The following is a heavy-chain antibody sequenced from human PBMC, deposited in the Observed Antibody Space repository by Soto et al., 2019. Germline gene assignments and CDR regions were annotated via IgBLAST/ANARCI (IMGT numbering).Heavy chain of an antibody. J-gene: IGHJ4*02. D-gene: IGHD5-18*01. V-gene: IGHV4-31*03. CDR2: IYYSGST. CDR1: GGSISSGDYY. CDR3: ARYVDTAMVFDY. Sequence: PSETLSLTCTVSGGSISSGDYYWSWIRQHPGKGLEWIGYIYYSGSTYYNPSLKSRVTISVDTSKNQFSLKLSSVTAADTAVYYCARYVDTAMVFDYWGQGTLVTVSS.